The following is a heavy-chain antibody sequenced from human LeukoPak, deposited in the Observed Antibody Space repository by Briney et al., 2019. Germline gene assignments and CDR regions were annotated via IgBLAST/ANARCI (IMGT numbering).Heavy chain of an antibody. CDR2: ISWNSGSI. V-gene: IGHV3-9*01. CDR1: GFTFDDYA. CDR3: AKGQLGYYGSGSYYTAYGMDV. D-gene: IGHD3-10*01. J-gene: IGHJ6*02. Sequence: GGSLRLSCAASGFTFDDYAMHWVRLAPGKGLEWVSGISWNSGSIGYADSVKGRFTISRDNAKNSLYLQMNSLRAEDTALYYCAKGQLGYYGSGSYYTAYGMDVWGQGTTVTVSS.